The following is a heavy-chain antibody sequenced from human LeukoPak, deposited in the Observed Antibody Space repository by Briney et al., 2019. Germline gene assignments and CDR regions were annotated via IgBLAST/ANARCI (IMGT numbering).Heavy chain of an antibody. CDR3: ASRNYYGSGSSDY. J-gene: IGHJ4*02. V-gene: IGHV4-30-4*01. D-gene: IGHD3-10*01. Sequence: SQTLSLTCTVSGGSISSGDYYWSWIRQPPGKGLEWIGYIYYSGSTYYNPSLRGRVTISVDTSKNQFSLKLSSVTAADTAVYYCASRNYYGSGSSDYWGQGTLVTVSS. CDR2: IYYSGST. CDR1: GGSISSGDYY.